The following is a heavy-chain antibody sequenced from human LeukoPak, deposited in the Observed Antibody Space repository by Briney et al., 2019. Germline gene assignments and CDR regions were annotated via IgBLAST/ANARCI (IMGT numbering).Heavy chain of an antibody. CDR2: IYYSGST. V-gene: IGHV4-39*01. D-gene: IGHD2-2*01. Sequence: SETLSLTCTVSGGSISSSSYYWGWIRQPPGKGLEWIGSIYYSGSTYYNPSLKSRVTISVDTSKNQFSLKLSSVTAADTAVYYCAGPRAGCYGAYYMDVWGKGTMVTVSS. CDR3: AGPRAGCYGAYYMDV. CDR1: GGSISSSSYY. J-gene: IGHJ6*03.